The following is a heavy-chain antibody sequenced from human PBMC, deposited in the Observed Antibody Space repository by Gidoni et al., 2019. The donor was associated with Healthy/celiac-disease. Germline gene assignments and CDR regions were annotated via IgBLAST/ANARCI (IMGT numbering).Heavy chain of an antibody. J-gene: IGHJ6*02. CDR1: GYTFTSYG. CDR3: ARDYVPREDHDYSNYYYYYGMDV. D-gene: IGHD4-4*01. CDR2: ISAYNGNT. V-gene: IGHV1-18*01. Sequence: QVQLVQSGAEVKKPGASVKVSCKASGYTFTSYGISWVRQAPGQGLEWMGWISAYNGNTNYAQKLQGRVTMTTDTSTSTAYMELRSLRSDDTAVYHCARDYVPREDHDYSNYYYYYGMDVWGQGTTVTVSS.